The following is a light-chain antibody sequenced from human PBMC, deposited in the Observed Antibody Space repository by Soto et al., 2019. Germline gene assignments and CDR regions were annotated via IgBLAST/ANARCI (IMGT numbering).Light chain of an antibody. J-gene: IGLJ1*01. CDR1: AGDVGSYNL. CDR2: EGS. CDR3: CSYAGSFYV. V-gene: IGLV2-23*01. Sequence: QSALIHPASVLGLLDRRTPFSGPEPAGDVGSYNLVSWYQQHPGKAPKLMIYEGSKRPSGVSNRFSGSKSGNTASLTISGLQAEDEADYYCCSYAGSFYVFGTGTKVTVL.